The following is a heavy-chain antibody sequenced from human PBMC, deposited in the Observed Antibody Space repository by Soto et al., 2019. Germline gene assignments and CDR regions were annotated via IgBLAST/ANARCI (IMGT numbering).Heavy chain of an antibody. Sequence: QVQLQQWGAGLLKPSETLSLTCAVYGGSFSGYYWSWIRQPPGKGLEWIGEINHSGSTNYNPSLKSRVTISVDTSKHQFSLKLSSVTAADTAVYYCARYGDFGGVIVSGDAFDIWGQGTMVTVSS. CDR3: ARYGDFGGVIVSGDAFDI. CDR2: INHSGST. V-gene: IGHV4-34*01. CDR1: GGSFSGYY. J-gene: IGHJ3*02. D-gene: IGHD3-16*02.